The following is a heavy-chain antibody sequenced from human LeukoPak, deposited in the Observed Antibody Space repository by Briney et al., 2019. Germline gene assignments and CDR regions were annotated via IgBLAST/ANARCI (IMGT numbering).Heavy chain of an antibody. CDR1: GFTFSGSA. Sequence: PGGSLRLSCAASGFTFSGSAMHWVRQASGKGLEWVGRIRSKANSYATAYAASVKGRFTISRDDSKNTAHLQMNSLKTEDTAVYYCTSHTVYCSSTSCYSPDYWGQGTLVTVSS. J-gene: IGHJ4*02. CDR2: IRSKANSYAT. D-gene: IGHD2-2*01. CDR3: TSHTVYCSSTSCYSPDY. V-gene: IGHV3-73*01.